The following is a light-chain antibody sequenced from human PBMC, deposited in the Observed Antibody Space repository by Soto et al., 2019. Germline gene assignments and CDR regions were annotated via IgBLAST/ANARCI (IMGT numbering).Light chain of an antibody. CDR2: DAS. J-gene: IGKJ5*01. Sequence: EIVLTQSPATLSLSPGERATLSCRASQSVSSYLAWYQQKPGQAPKLLIYDASNRATGIPARFSGSVSGTDFTLTISSLEPEDFAVYYCQQRSNWPQITFSQGTRLEIK. V-gene: IGKV3-11*01. CDR1: QSVSSY. CDR3: QQRSNWPQIT.